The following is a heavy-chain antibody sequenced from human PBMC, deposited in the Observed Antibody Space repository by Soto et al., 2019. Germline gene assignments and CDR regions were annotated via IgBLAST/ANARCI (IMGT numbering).Heavy chain of an antibody. V-gene: IGHV3-23*01. CDR2: ISGSGGST. CDR3: AKSRIAAAGTAGY. D-gene: IGHD6-13*01. Sequence: PGGSLRLSCAASGFTFSSYTMSWVRQAPGKGLEWVSAISGSGGSTYYADSVKGRFTTSRDNSKNTLYLQMNSLRAEDTAVYYCAKSRIAAAGTAGYWGQGTLVTVSS. CDR1: GFTFSSYT. J-gene: IGHJ4*02.